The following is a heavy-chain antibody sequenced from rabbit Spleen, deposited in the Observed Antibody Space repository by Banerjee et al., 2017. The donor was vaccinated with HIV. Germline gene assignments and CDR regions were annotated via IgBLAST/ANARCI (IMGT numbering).Heavy chain of an antibody. D-gene: IGHD3-3*01. J-gene: IGHJ6*01. CDR2: IGAVSGST. CDR1: GFSFSSGL. V-gene: IGHV1S45*01. CDR3: ARNPYHSDTL. Sequence: QEQLVESGGGPVQPEGSLTLTCTVSGFSFSSGLMCWVRQAPGKGLKWIGCIGAVSGSTYYASWVNGRFTISKASSTTVTLQMTSLTAADTATYFCARNPYHSDTLWGPGTLVTVS.